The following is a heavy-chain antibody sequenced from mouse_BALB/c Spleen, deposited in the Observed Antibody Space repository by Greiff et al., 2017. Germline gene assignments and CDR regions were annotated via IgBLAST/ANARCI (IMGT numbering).Heavy chain of an antibody. CDR1: GYTFTSYW. CDR2: IYPSDSYT. J-gene: IGHJ4*01. D-gene: IGHD4-1*01. CDR3: TSPGNWDAMDY. Sequence: QVQLQQPGAELVRPGASVKLSCKASGYTFTSYWINWVKQRPGQGLEWIGNIYPSDSYTNYNQKFKDKATLTVDKSSSTAYMQLSSPTSEDSAVYYSTSPGNWDAMDYWGQGTSVTVSS. V-gene: IGHV1-69*02.